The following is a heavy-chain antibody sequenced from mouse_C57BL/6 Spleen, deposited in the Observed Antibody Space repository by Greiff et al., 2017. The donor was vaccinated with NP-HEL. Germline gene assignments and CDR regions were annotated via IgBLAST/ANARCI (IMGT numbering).Heavy chain of an antibody. D-gene: IGHD4-1*01. J-gene: IGHJ3*01. Sequence: EVQLQQSGPGLVKPSQSLSLTCSVTGYSITSGYYWNWIRQFPGNKLEWMGYISYDGSNNYNPSLKNRISITRDTSKNQFFLKLNSVTNEDTDTYYCASHWEAWGQGTLVTVSA. CDR2: ISYDGSN. CDR3: ASHWEA. CDR1: GYSITSGYY. V-gene: IGHV3-6*01.